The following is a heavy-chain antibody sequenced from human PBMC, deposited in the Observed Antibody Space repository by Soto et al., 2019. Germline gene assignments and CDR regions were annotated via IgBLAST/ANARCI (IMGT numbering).Heavy chain of an antibody. CDR2: INHSGST. CDR1: GGSFSGYY. J-gene: IGHJ5*02. CDR3: ARFHCCCSSTSCSTNWFDP. V-gene: IGHV4-34*01. Sequence: QVQLQQWGAGLLKPSETLSLTCAVYGGSFSGYYWSWIRQPPGKGLEWIGEINHSGSTNYNPSLKSRVTISVDTSKNQFSLKLSSVTAADTAVYYCARFHCCCSSTSCSTNWFDPWGQGTLVTVSS. D-gene: IGHD2-2*01.